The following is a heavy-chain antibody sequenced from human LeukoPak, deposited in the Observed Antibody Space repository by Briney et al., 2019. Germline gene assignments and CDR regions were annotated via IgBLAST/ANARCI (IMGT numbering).Heavy chain of an antibody. CDR3: ARKTYYYDSSGYYFLDY. Sequence: PGGSLRLSCAASGFTFDDYGMSWVRQAPGKGLEWVSGINWNGGSTGYADSVKGRFTISRDNAKNSLYLQMNSLRAEDTALYYCARKTYYYDSSGYYFLDYWGQGTLVTVSS. CDR2: INWNGGST. V-gene: IGHV3-20*04. J-gene: IGHJ4*02. CDR1: GFTFDDYG. D-gene: IGHD3-22*01.